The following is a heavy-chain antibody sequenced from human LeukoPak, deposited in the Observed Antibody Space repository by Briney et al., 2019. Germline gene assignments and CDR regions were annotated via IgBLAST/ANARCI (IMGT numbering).Heavy chain of an antibody. V-gene: IGHV3-23*01. CDR1: GFSFSNYA. J-gene: IGHJ4*02. Sequence: PGGSLRLSCAASGFSFSNYAMSWVRQAPGKGLEWVSGITDSGSSTYHADSVKGRFTISRDNSKNTLYLQMNSLRAEDTAVYYCATGVRGYPGGIFDYWGQGTLVSV. D-gene: IGHD2-15*01. CDR2: ITDSGSST. CDR3: ATGVRGYPGGIFDY.